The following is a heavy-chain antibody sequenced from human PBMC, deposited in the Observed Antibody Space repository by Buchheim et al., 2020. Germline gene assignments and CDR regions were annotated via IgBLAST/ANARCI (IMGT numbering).Heavy chain of an antibody. Sequence: EVGLLESGGSLAQPGGSLILSCAASGFTFTSYLMMWVRQGPGKGLECVSTINGRGDNTYYADSVTGRFIISRVHSRTTIYLRMDSLRVEDTAIYYCAKVGSSAYFFESWGRGTL. CDR1: GFTFTSYL. J-gene: IGHJ4*02. V-gene: IGHV3-23*01. CDR2: INGRGDNT. CDR3: AKVGSSAYFFES.